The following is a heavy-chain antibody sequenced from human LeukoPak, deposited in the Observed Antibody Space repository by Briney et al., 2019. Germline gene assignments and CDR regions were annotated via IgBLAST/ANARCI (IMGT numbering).Heavy chain of an antibody. Sequence: PSETLSLTCTVSGGSISSGDYYWSWIRQPPGKGLEWIGYIYYSGSTYYNPSLKSRVTISVDTSKNQFSLKLSSVTAADTAVYYCARESGANYYDSSGGRDYWGQGTLVTVSS. CDR2: IYYSGST. J-gene: IGHJ4*02. CDR1: GGSISSGDYY. CDR3: ARESGANYYDSSGGRDY. D-gene: IGHD3-22*01. V-gene: IGHV4-30-4*01.